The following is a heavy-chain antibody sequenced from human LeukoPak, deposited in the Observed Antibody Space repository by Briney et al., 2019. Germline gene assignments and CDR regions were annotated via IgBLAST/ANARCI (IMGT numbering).Heavy chain of an antibody. CDR3: AREEPRGYAFDI. D-gene: IGHD1-14*01. CDR2: IYHSGST. Sequence: SETLSLTCAVSGGSISSGGYSWSWIRQPPGKGLEWIGYIYHSGSTYYNPSLKSRVTISVDRSKNQFSLKLSSVTAADTAVYYCAREEPRGYAFDIWGQGTMVTVSS. J-gene: IGHJ3*02. CDR1: GGSISSGGYS. V-gene: IGHV4-30-2*01.